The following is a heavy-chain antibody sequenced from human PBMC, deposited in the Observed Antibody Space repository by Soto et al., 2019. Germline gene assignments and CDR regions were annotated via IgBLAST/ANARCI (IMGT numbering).Heavy chain of an antibody. CDR2: IWYDGSNK. CDR1: GSTFSKYG. D-gene: IGHD1-26*01. Sequence: QVQLVESGGGVVQPGRSLRVSCAASGSTFSKYGMHWVRQAPGKGLEWVAGIWYDGSNKDYADSVKGRFTISRDNSKNTLYLQMHSLRAEATAMYYCARDGIVGSTLDAFDIWGQGTMVTVSS. CDR3: ARDGIVGSTLDAFDI. J-gene: IGHJ3*02. V-gene: IGHV3-33*01.